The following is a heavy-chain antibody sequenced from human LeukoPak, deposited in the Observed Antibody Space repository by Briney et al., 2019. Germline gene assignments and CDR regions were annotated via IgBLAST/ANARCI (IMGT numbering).Heavy chain of an antibody. Sequence: SETLSLTCAVSGYSITTGYYWGWIRQPPGRGLEWIGSIYHSGSTYFNPSLKSRVTTSVDTSKNQFSLKVNSVTAADTAVYYCVRHSYTGSSWFFDYWGQGTLVTVSS. CDR3: VRHSYTGSSWFFDY. J-gene: IGHJ4*02. V-gene: IGHV4-38-2*01. CDR2: IYHSGST. D-gene: IGHD1-26*01. CDR1: GYSITTGYY.